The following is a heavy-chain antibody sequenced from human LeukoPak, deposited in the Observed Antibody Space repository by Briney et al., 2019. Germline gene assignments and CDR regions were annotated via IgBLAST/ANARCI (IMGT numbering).Heavy chain of an antibody. CDR3: AREDDILTGYSDY. D-gene: IGHD3-9*01. CDR1: GGSISSGGYY. CDR2: IYHSGST. V-gene: IGHV4-30-2*01. Sequence: SQTLSLTCTVSGGSISSGGYYWSWIRQPPGKGLEWIGYIYHSGSTYYNPSLKSRVTISVGRSKNQFSLKLSSVTAADTAVYYCAREDDILTGYSDYWGQGTLVTVSS. J-gene: IGHJ4*02.